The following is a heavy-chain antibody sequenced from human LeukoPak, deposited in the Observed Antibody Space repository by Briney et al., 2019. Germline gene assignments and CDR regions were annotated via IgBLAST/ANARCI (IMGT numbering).Heavy chain of an antibody. CDR2: INHSGST. J-gene: IGHJ4*02. CDR1: VGSFSGYY. D-gene: IGHD3-9*01. CDR3: ARHSVLRYFDWLSLFDY. Sequence: SETLSLTCAVYVGSFSGYYWSWIRQPPGKGLEWIGEINHSGSTNYNPSLKSRVTISVDTSKNQFSLKLSSVTAADTPVYYCARHSVLRYFDWLSLFDYWGQGTLVTVSS. V-gene: IGHV4-34*01.